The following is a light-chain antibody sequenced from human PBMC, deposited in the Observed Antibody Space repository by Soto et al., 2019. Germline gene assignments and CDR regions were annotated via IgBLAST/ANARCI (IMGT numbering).Light chain of an antibody. J-gene: IGLJ1*01. CDR3: SSYATTNTPV. CDR2: DVS. Sequence: SLLTQPASVAGSPGQSITMSCTGTSSDVGAYNYVAWYQQYPGKAPKLTIYDVSNRPSGVSNRFSGSKSGNTASLTISGLQAEDEADYYCSSYATTNTPVFGTGTKVTVL. CDR1: SSDVGAYNY. V-gene: IGLV2-14*01.